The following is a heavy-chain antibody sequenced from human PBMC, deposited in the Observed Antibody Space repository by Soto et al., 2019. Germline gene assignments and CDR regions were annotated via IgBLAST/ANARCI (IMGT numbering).Heavy chain of an antibody. CDR3: ARGLSSYYYYYMDV. D-gene: IGHD6-13*01. V-gene: IGHV3-74*01. Sequence: EVQLVESGGGLVQPGGSLRLSCAASGFTFSSYWMHWVRQAPGKGLVWVSRINSDGSSTSYADSVKGRFTISRENAKKTLYLQMNSLRAEDTAVYYCARGLSSYYYYYMDVWGIGTTVTVSS. CDR2: INSDGSST. CDR1: GFTFSSYW. J-gene: IGHJ6*03.